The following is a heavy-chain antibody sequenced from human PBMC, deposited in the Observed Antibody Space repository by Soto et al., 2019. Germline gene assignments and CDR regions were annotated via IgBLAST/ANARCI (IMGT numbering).Heavy chain of an antibody. Sequence: GGSLRLSCAASGFTFSSYAMHWVRQAPGKGLEYVSAISSNGGSTYYANSGKGRFTISRDNSKNPLYLQMGSLRAEDMAVYYCARDSVVAATRRLDYWGQGTLVTVSS. CDR3: ARDSVVAATRRLDY. CDR1: GFTFSSYA. CDR2: ISSNGGST. V-gene: IGHV3-64*01. J-gene: IGHJ4*02. D-gene: IGHD2-15*01.